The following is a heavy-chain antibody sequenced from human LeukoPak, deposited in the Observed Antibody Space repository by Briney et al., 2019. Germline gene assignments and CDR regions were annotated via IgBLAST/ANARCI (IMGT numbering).Heavy chain of an antibody. V-gene: IGHV5-51*01. CDR1: GYDFATYW. CDR2: FYLPRSEI. CDR3: VWPSGATKNDDFEL. D-gene: IGHD3-10*01. J-gene: IGHJ3*01. Sequence: GESLKISCQGSGYDFATYWIGWVRQVPGKGLEWMGIFYLPRSEIRYSPSFQGLVTISGDESVATVYLHWSSLKASDTAMYYCVWPSGATKNDDFELWGQGTMVTVSS.